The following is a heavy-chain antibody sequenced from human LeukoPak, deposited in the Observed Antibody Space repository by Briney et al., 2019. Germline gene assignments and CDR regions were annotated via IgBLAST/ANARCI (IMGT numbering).Heavy chain of an antibody. D-gene: IGHD3-22*01. CDR2: INPSGGST. J-gene: IGHJ4*02. CDR1: GYTFTSYY. CDR3: ARDIGSYDSSGYWGFDY. V-gene: IGHV1-46*01. Sequence: ASVKVFCKASGYTFTSYYMHWVRQAPGQGLEWMGIINPSGGSTSYAQKFQGRVTMTRDMSTSTVYMELSSLRSEDTAVYYCARDIGSYDSSGYWGFDYWGQGTLVTVSS.